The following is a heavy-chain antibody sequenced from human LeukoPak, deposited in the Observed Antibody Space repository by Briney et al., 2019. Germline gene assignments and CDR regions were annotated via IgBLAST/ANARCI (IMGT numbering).Heavy chain of an antibody. CDR2: INPISGGT. CDR3: ARDLSTFDY. Sequence: GASVKVSCKASGYTFTSYYINWVRQAPGQGLEWMGWINPISGGTHYAQKFRGRVTVTRDTSISAAYMDLSSLTSDDTAVYFCARDLSTFDYWGQGTLVTVSS. V-gene: IGHV1-2*02. J-gene: IGHJ4*02. CDR1: GYTFTSYY.